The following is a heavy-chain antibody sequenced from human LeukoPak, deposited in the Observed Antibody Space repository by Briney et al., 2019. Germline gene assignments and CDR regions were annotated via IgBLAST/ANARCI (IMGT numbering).Heavy chain of an antibody. CDR3: AELAYDSSGYYLGY. CDR1: GGSISSYY. CDR2: IYYSGST. J-gene: IGHJ4*02. D-gene: IGHD3-22*01. Sequence: SETLSLTCTVSGGSISSYYWSWIRQPPGKGLEWIGYIYYSGSTYYNPSLKSRVTISVDTSKNQFSLKLSSVTAADTAVYYCAELAYDSSGYYLGYWGQGTLVTVSS. V-gene: IGHV4-59*08.